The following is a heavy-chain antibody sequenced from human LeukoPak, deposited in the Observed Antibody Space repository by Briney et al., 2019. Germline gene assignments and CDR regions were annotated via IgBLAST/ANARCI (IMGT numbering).Heavy chain of an antibody. CDR3: ARVLEYSSSSLTRYYYYYMDV. D-gene: IGHD6-6*01. Sequence: PSETLSLTCTVSGGSISSYYWSWIRQPAGKGLEWIGRIFSSGSTNYNRSLKGRVTMSVDTSKRQFSLRLSSVTAADTAVYYCARVLEYSSSSLTRYYYYYMDVWGKGTTVTVSS. V-gene: IGHV4-4*07. J-gene: IGHJ6*03. CDR2: IFSSGST. CDR1: GGSISSYY.